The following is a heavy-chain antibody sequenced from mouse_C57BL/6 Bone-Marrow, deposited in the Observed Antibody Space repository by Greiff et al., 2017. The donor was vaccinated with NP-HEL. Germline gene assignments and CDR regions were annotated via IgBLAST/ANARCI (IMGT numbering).Heavy chain of an antibody. CDR2: IDPNSGGT. CDR3: DRYSRGNWGRYFDV. Sequence: QVQLQQSGADLVKPGASVKLSCKASGYTFTSYWMHWVKQRPGRGLEWIGRIDPNSGGTKYNEKFKAKATLTVDKSSSTAYMQLSSLTSEDSAVYDCDRYSRGNWGRYFDVWGRGTTVTVSS. J-gene: IGHJ1*03. CDR1: GYTFTSYW. V-gene: IGHV1-72*01.